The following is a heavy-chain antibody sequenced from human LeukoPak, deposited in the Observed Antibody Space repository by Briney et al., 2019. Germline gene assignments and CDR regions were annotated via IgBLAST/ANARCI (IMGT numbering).Heavy chain of an antibody. CDR1: GFTFRRYG. CDR3: ARRSGVAVAGAFDY. D-gene: IGHD6-19*01. V-gene: IGHV3-23*01. J-gene: IGHJ4*02. Sequence: GGTLRLSCAASGFTFRRYGMSWVRQAPGKGLEWVSAISGSGGSTYYGDSVKGRFTISRDNSKNTLHLQMNSLRAEDTAVYFCARRSGVAVAGAFDYWGQGTLVTVSS. CDR2: ISGSGGST.